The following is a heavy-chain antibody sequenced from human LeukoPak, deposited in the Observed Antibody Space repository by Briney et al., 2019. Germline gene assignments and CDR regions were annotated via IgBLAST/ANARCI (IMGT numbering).Heavy chain of an antibody. D-gene: IGHD6-6*01. V-gene: IGHV4-61*02. CDR1: GGSISSGSYY. J-gene: IGHJ6*03. CDR3: ARCIAAHYYYYYYMDV. Sequence: SETLSLTCTVSGGSISSGSYYWSWIRQPAGRGLEWIGRIYTCGSTNYNPSLKSRVTISVDTSKNQFSLKLSSVTAADTAVYYCARCIAAHYYYYYYMDVWGKGTTVTVSS. CDR2: IYTCGST.